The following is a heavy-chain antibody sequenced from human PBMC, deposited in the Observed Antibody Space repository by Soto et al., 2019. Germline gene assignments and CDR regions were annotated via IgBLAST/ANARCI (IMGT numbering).Heavy chain of an antibody. J-gene: IGHJ4*02. CDR1: DGTIISYY. V-gene: IGHV4-59*01. CDR3: ARRYGAAFDY. D-gene: IGHD4-17*01. CDR2: IYYSGST. Sequence: SEPLCPSWTVSDGTIISYYWSWIRQPPGKGLEWIGYIYYSGSTNYNPSLKSRVTISVDTSKNQFSLKLSSVTAADSAVYYCARRYGAAFDYWGQGTLVTVSS.